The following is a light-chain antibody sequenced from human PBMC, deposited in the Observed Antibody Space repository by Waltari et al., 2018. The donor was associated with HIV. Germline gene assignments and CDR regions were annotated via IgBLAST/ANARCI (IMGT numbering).Light chain of an antibody. V-gene: IGLV6-57*03. CDR3: QSSYDTHDNSQV. CDR1: SGSIASAY. CDR2: AYT. Sequence: NFMLIQPHSVSESPGRTVTISCSRSSGSIASAYVQWYQQRPGSAPTAVMYAYTLRPSGVPDRFSCSVDTSANSASLTISGLRTEDEADDYCQSSYDTHDNSQVFGGGTKVTVL. J-gene: IGLJ3*02.